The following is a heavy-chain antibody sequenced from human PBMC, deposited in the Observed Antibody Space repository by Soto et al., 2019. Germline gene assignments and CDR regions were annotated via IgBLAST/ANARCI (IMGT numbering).Heavy chain of an antibody. CDR1: GDSISNRSW. V-gene: IGHV4-4*02. CDR2: IFHSGDT. J-gene: IGHJ3*01. D-gene: IGHD6-19*01. CDR3: AYSTGWYRHDV. Sequence: QVQLQESGPGLVKPSGTLSLTCAVSGDSISNRSWWTWVRQPPGKGLEFIGDIFHSGDTNYNPSLKSRVFISLDKSQNQFSLKVSSVPAADTALYYCAYSTGWYRHDVWGQGTLVTVSS.